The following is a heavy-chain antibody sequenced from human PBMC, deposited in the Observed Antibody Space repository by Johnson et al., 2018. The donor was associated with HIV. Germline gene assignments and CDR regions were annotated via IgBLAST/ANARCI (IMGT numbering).Heavy chain of an antibody. Sequence: VQLVESGGGVVQPGRSLRLSCAASGFTVSRNYMNWVRQAPGKGLEWVSVIYSGGDTYYAESVKGRFTISRDNFKNTLYLQMNSLKVEDTAVYYCARGAAFDIWGQGTMVIVSS. CDR1: GFTVSRNY. CDR3: ARGAAFDI. V-gene: IGHV3-66*01. CDR2: IYSGGDT. J-gene: IGHJ3*02.